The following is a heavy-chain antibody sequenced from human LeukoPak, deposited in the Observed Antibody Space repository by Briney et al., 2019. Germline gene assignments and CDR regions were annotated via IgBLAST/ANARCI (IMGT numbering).Heavy chain of an antibody. V-gene: IGHV3-30-3*01. D-gene: IGHD3-10*01. J-gene: IGHJ6*02. Sequence: GGSLRLSCAASGFTFSSYAMHWVRQAPGKGLEWVAVISYDGSNKYYADSVKGRFTISRDNSKNTLYLQMNSLRAVDTAVYYCARDGPMVRGVIIGYYYGMDVWGQGTTVTVSS. CDR2: ISYDGSNK. CDR3: ARDGPMVRGVIIGYYYGMDV. CDR1: GFTFSSYA.